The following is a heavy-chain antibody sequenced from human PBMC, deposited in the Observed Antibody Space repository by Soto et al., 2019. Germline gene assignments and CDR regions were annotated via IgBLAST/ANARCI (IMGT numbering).Heavy chain of an antibody. V-gene: IGHV3-66*01. CDR1: GFSVTNNY. CDR3: ARGRGSTGYLGREHDFDY. Sequence: EVQVVESRGGLVQPGGSLRLSCAASGFSVTNNYMNWVRQAPGKGLEWVSIIDIGGNTYYADSVKDRFTISRDNSRNTXXLHMDSLRAEDTAVYYCARGRGSTGYLGREHDFDYWGQGTLVTVSP. CDR2: IDIGGNT. J-gene: IGHJ4*02. D-gene: IGHD2-2*01.